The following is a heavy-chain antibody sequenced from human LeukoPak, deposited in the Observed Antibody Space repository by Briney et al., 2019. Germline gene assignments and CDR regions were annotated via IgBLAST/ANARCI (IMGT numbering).Heavy chain of an antibody. CDR2: ISGSGGST. CDR3: AKDAFSTYYYDSSGYSTSADAFDI. CDR1: GFTFSSYA. Sequence: GGSLRLSCAASGFTFSSYAMSWVRQAPGKGLEWVSAISGSGGSTYYADSVKGRFTISRDNSKNTLYLQMNSLRAEDTAVYYCAKDAFSTYYYDSSGYSTSADAFDIWGQGTMVTVSS. D-gene: IGHD3-22*01. V-gene: IGHV3-23*01. J-gene: IGHJ3*02.